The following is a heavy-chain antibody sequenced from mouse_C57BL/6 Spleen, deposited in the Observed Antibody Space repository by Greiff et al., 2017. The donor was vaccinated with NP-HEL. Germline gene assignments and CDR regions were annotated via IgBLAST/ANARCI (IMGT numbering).Heavy chain of an antibody. CDR2: ISYDGSN. CDR1: GYSITSGYY. D-gene: IGHD6-2*01. V-gene: IGHV3-6*01. CDR3: AREVYEY. Sequence: EVQLQESGPGLVKPSQSLSLTCSVTGYSITSGYYWNWIRQFPGNKLEWMGYISYDGSNNYNPSLKNRISITRDTSKNQFFLKLNSVTTEDTATYYCAREVYEYWGQGTTLTVSS. J-gene: IGHJ2*01.